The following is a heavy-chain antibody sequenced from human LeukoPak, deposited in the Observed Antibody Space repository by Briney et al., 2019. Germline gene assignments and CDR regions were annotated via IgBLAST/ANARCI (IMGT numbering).Heavy chain of an antibody. V-gene: IGHV3-48*04. Sequence: GGSLRLSCAASEFTFSSYRMNWVRQAPGKGLEWVSYISSGGIGTIYYADSVKGRFTVSRDNAKKSLYLQMNNLRAEDTAVYYCARNRFYSMDVSGQRTTVTVSS. D-gene: IGHD2/OR15-2a*01. CDR1: EFTFSSYR. J-gene: IGHJ6*02. CDR3: ARNRFYSMDV. CDR2: ISSGGIGTI.